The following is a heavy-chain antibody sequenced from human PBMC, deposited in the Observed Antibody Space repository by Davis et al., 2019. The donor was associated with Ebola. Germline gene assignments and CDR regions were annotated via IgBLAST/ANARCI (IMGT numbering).Heavy chain of an antibody. CDR1: GGSISSSSYY. V-gene: IGHV4-39*01. CDR3: ARHSLRLTIAAAGTNWFDP. CDR2: IYYSGST. J-gene: IGHJ5*02. D-gene: IGHD6-13*01. Sequence: PSETLSLTCTVSGGSISSSSYYWGWIRQPPGKGLEWIGSIYYSGSTYYNPSLKSRVTISVDTSKNQFSLKLSSVTAADTAVYSCARHSLRLTIAAAGTNWFDPWGQGTLVTVSS.